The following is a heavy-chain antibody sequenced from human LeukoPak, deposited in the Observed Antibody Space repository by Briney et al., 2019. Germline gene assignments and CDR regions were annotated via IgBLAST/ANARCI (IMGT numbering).Heavy chain of an antibody. V-gene: IGHV3-30-3*01. CDR2: ISYDGSNK. CDR1: GFTFSSYW. CDR3: ARDTSVVVPAAIRGYYYYGMDV. J-gene: IGHJ6*02. Sequence: GGSLRLSCAASGFTFSSYWMNWARQAPGKGLEWVAVISYDGSNKYYADSVKGRFTISRDNSKNTLYLQMNSLRAEDTAVYYCARDTSVVVPAAIRGYYYYGMDVWGQGTTVTVSS. D-gene: IGHD2-2*02.